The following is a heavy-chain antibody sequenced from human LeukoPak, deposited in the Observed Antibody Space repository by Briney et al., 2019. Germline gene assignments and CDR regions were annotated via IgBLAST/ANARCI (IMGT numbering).Heavy chain of an antibody. J-gene: IGHJ3*02. CDR1: GGSISSYY. D-gene: IGHD3-22*01. CDR3: AREKTYYYDSSGYSVAFDI. CDR2: IYYSGST. Sequence: SETLSLTCTVSGGSISSYYWSWIRQPPGKGLEWIGYIYYSGSTNYNPSLKSRVTISVDTSKNQFSLELSSVTAADTAVYYCAREKTYYYDSSGYSVAFDIWGQGTMVTVSS. V-gene: IGHV4-59*01.